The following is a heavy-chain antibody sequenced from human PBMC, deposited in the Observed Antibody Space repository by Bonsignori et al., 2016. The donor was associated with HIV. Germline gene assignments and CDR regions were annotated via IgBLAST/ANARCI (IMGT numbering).Heavy chain of an antibody. D-gene: IGHD6-19*01. J-gene: IGHJ4*02. CDR3: ARFSPLSGGWAPHY. V-gene: IGHV4-34*01. Sequence: QVQLQQWGAGLLKPSETLSLTCAVYGGSFSGYYWSWIRQPPGKGAWSGLGEINHSGNTNYNPSLKSRVTISVDTSKNQFSLKLSSVTAADTAVFYCARFSPLSGGWAPHYWGQGTLVTVSS. CDR2: INHSGNT. CDR1: GGSFSGYY.